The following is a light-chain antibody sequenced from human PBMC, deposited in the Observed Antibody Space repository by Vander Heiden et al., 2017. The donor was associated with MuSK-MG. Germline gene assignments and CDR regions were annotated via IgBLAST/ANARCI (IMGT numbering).Light chain of an antibody. CDR2: EVS. CDR3: SSYTSSTPVV. CDR1: SSDVGGYKF. Sequence: QSALTQPASESGSPGQSITISCTGTSSDVGGYKFVSWYQHHPGKAPKLLIYEVSNRPSGVSNRFSGSKSGNTASLTISGLQAEDEADYYCSSYTSSTPVVFGGGTRLTGL. V-gene: IGLV2-14*01. J-gene: IGLJ2*01.